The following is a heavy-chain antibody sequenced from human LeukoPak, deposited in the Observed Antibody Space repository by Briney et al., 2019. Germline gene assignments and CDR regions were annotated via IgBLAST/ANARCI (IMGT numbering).Heavy chain of an antibody. J-gene: IGHJ4*02. D-gene: IGHD3-22*01. CDR2: ISSSSDYI. CDR3: RSRDSRAYFDFDY. CDR1: GFTFSTYD. V-gene: IGHV3-21*03. Sequence: PGGSLRLSCAASGFTFSTYDMNWVRQAPGKGLEWVSSISSSSDYIYYADSVKGRFTISRDNAKNSLYLQMNSLKTEDTAVYYCRSRDSRAYFDFDYWGQGTLVTVSS.